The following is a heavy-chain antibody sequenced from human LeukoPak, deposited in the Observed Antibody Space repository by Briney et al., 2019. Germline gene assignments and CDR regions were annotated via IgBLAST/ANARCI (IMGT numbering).Heavy chain of an antibody. V-gene: IGHV3-74*01. Sequence: GGSLRLSCATSGFTFSSYWIHWVRQAPGKGLVWVSRISSDGSSTNYADSVKGRFTISRDNAKNTLYLQMNNLKPEDTALYYCARFHVAMITWFGGGFDHWGQGSLVTLSS. CDR1: GFTFSSYW. CDR2: ISSDGSST. D-gene: IGHD3-16*01. CDR3: ARFHVAMITWFGGGFDH. J-gene: IGHJ4*02.